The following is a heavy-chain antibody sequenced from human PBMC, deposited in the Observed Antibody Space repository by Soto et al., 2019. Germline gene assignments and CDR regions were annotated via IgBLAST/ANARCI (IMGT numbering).Heavy chain of an antibody. V-gene: IGHV3-48*02. Sequence: EEQLVESGGGLVQPGGSLRLSCAASGFIFSTYTLNWVRQAPGKGLEWVSYISAGSDAIYYADSVKGRFTVSRDNAKNTLYLQMNSRRDEDTAVYYCARLSTTARVGAYFDPGGQGTLVTVSS. CDR1: GFIFSTYT. J-gene: IGHJ5*02. CDR2: ISAGSDAI. D-gene: IGHD1-26*01. CDR3: ARLSTTARVGAYFDP.